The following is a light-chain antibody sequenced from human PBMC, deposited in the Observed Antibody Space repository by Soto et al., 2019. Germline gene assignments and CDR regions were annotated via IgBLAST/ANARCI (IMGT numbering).Light chain of an antibody. V-gene: IGKV3-11*01. CDR1: QSVSNY. CDR2: DAF. CDR3: QQRSNWVT. J-gene: IGKJ4*01. Sequence: EIVLTQSPAILSLSPGERATLSCRASQSVSNYLAWYQQKHGQAPRLLIFDAFNRATGITARFSGSGSGTDFTLTISSLEPEDFEVYYCQQRSNWVTFGGGTKVEIK.